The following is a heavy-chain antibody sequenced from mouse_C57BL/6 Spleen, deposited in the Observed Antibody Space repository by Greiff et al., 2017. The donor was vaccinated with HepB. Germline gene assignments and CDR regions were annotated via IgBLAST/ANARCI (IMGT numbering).Heavy chain of an antibody. V-gene: IGHV5-4*01. D-gene: IGHD1-1*01. J-gene: IGHJ2*01. Sequence: EVKLVESGGGLVKPGGSLKLSCAASGFTFSSYAMSWVRQTPEKRLEWVATISDGGSYTYYPDNVKDRFTISRDNAKNNLYLQMSHLKSEDTAMYYCARDIYGSSYDYWGQGTTLTVSS. CDR1: GFTFSSYA. CDR3: ARDIYGSSYDY. CDR2: ISDGGSYT.